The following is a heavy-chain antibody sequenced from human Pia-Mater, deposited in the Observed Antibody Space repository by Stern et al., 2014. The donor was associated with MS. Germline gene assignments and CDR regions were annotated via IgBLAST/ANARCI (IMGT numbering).Heavy chain of an antibody. D-gene: IGHD3-16*01. J-gene: IGHJ5*02. Sequence: EVQLVESGGGLVQPGGSLRLSCVASGFTFSSSMMTWVRQAPGKGLEWVSVITGSGTYYADSVKGRFTVSRDTSKNTVYLQMNSLRVEDAALYYCAGGWGESWGQGALVTVSS. CDR3: AGGWGES. V-gene: IGHV3-23*04. CDR2: ITGSGT. CDR1: GFTFSSSM.